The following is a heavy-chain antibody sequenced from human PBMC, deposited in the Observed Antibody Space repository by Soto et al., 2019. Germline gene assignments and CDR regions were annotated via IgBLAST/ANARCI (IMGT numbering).Heavy chain of an antibody. V-gene: IGHV4-61*01. J-gene: IGHJ4*02. D-gene: IGHD1-26*01. Sequence: SETLSLTCTVSGGSVNIGSFYWSWIWQPPGKGLEWIGHMYYTGSTNYNPSLKRRVTISSGTSKNQFSLKVNSVTAADTAVYYCARIGDSDTYYRADNWGQGTLVTVSS. CDR2: MYYTGST. CDR1: GGSVNIGSFY. CDR3: ARIGDSDTYYRADN.